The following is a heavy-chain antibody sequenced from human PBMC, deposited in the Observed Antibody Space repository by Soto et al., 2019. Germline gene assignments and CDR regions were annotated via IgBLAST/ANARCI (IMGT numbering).Heavy chain of an antibody. D-gene: IGHD3-22*01. V-gene: IGHV3-23*04. CDR1: GFTFSSYA. CDR3: AKGPCGRSSGYLKLERYFDY. J-gene: IGHJ4*02. Sequence: EVQLVESGGGLVQPGGSLRLSCAASGFTFSSYAMSWVRQAPGKGLEWVSAISGSGGSTYYADSVKGRFTISRDNSKNTLYLQMNSMKAEDTDVYYCAKGPCGRSSGYLKLERYFDYWGQGTLVTVSS. CDR2: ISGSGGST.